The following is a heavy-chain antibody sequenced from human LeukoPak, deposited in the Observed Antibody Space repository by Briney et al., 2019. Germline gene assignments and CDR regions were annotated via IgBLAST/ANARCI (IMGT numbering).Heavy chain of an antibody. J-gene: IGHJ4*02. CDR1: GGSISSSSYY. CDR3: ARLVGTASYYFDF. CDR2: ISYSGST. D-gene: IGHD6-19*01. V-gene: IGHV4-39*01. Sequence: SETLSLTCTVSGGSISSSSYYWGWIRQPPGKGLEWIGSISYSGSTYYNPSLKSRVTMSVDTSKNQFSLKLSSVTAADTAVYYCARLVGTASYYFDFWGQGTLVTVSS.